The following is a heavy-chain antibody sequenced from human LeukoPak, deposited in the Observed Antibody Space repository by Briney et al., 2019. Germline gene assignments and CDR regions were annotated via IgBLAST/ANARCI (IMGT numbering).Heavy chain of an antibody. V-gene: IGHV3-21*01. J-gene: IGHJ3*02. CDR2: ISSSSSYI. CDR3: ARDDYYGSGSYWGAFDI. D-gene: IGHD3-10*01. Sequence: PGGSLRLSCAASGFTFSSFSMNWVRQAPGKGLEWVSSISSSSSYIYYADSVKGRFTISRDSAKNSLYLQMNSLRAEDTAMYYCARDDYYGSGSYWGAFDIWGQGTMVTVSS. CDR1: GFTFSSFS.